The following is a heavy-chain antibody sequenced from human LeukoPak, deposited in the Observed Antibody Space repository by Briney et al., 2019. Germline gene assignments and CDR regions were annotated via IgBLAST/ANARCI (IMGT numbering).Heavy chain of an antibody. J-gene: IGHJ5*01. D-gene: IGHD3-22*01. CDR3: ARDRKGYYYNSSGYSDS. CDR2: ISAYTGNT. V-gene: IGHV1-18*01. Sequence: GASVTVSCKASGYTFTSYGISWVRQAPGQGLEWMGWISAYTGNTNCSQKLQGRVTMTTDTSTSTAYMELRSLRSDDTAVYYCARDRKGYYYNSSGYSDSWGQGALVTVSS. CDR1: GYTFTSYG.